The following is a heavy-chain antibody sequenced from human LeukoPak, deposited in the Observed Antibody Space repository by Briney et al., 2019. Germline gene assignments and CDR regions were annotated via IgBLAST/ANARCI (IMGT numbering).Heavy chain of an antibody. V-gene: IGHV3-21*01. CDR1: GFTFSAYS. CDR2: ISGSSIYI. J-gene: IGHJ4*02. CDR3: AREDASSSDY. D-gene: IGHD6-13*01. Sequence: GGSLRLSCATSGFTFSAYSMNWVRQAPGKGLEWVSSISGSSIYINYADSVKGRFTISSDNAKNSLYLQMNSLRAEDTAVYYCAREDASSSDYWGQGTLVTVSS.